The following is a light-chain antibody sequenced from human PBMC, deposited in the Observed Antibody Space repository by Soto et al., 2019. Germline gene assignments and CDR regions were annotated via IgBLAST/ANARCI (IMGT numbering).Light chain of an antibody. CDR2: GAS. CDR3: QQYGSSRT. Sequence: SILTHSPATLSLSQGERATLSCRASQSVSSSYLAWYQQKPGQAPRLLIYGASSRATGIPDRFSGSGSGTDFTLTISRLEPEDFAVYYCQQYGSSRTFGQGSMVDIK. CDR1: QSVSSSY. J-gene: IGKJ1*01. V-gene: IGKV3-20*01.